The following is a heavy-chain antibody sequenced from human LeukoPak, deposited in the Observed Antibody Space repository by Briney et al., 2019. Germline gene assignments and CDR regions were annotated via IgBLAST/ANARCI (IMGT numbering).Heavy chain of an antibody. CDR1: GYNFISYA. V-gene: IGHV1-18*01. CDR3: ARDRIAAAVLDF. Sequence: ASVKVSCKASGYNFISYAISWVRQAPGQGLEWMGWINPYNGNSKYAQNFQGRVTMTTDTSTNTAYMELRSLRSDDTAVFFCARDRIAAAVLDFWGQGTLVTASS. J-gene: IGHJ4*02. CDR2: INPYNGNS. D-gene: IGHD6-13*01.